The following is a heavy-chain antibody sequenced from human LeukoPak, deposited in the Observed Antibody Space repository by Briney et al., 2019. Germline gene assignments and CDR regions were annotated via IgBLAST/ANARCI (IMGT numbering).Heavy chain of an antibody. V-gene: IGHV3-9*01. J-gene: IGHJ4*02. CDR1: GFTFDDYA. Sequence: GGSLRLSCAASGFTFDDYAMHWVRQAPGKGLEWVSGISWNSGSIGYADSVKGRFTISRDNAKNSLYLQMNSLRAEDTALYYCAKGIVATIKGGDFDYWGQGTLVTVSS. CDR3: AKGIVATIKGGDFDY. CDR2: ISWNSGSI. D-gene: IGHD5-12*01.